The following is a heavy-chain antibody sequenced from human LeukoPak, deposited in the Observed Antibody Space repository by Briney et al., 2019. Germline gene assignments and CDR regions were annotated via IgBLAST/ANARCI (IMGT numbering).Heavy chain of an antibody. CDR2: ISNDGTT. CDR1: GFNLNDCT. CDR3: AKRVINNPFDN. Sequence: GGSLRLSCAASGFNLNDCTMNWVRQAPGKGLEWVAVISNDGTTYYIDSVKGRFTISRDNSKNTLYLQMNGLRAEDTAVYFCAKRVINNPFDNWGQGTLVTVSS. D-gene: IGHD2/OR15-2a*01. J-gene: IGHJ4*02. V-gene: IGHV3-23*01.